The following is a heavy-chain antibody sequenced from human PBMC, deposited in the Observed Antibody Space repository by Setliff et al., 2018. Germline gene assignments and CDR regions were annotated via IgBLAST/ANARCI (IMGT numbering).Heavy chain of an antibody. CDR2: INTNTGFP. Sequence: ASVKVSCKASGYSFSTYAMSWVRQAPGQGLEWMGWINTNTGFPTYAQGFTGRFVFSLDTSVSTAYLQISSLKAEDTAIYYCARATRFGTIKYRGDYYMDVWGKGTTVTVSS. CDR1: GYSFSTYA. CDR3: ARATRFGTIKYRGDYYMDV. V-gene: IGHV7-4-1*02. D-gene: IGHD3-10*01. J-gene: IGHJ6*03.